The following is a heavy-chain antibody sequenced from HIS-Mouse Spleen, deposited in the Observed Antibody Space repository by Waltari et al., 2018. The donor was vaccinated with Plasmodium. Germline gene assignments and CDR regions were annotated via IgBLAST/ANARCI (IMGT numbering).Heavy chain of an antibody. Sequence: QVTLRESGPALVKPTQTLTLTCTFSGFSLSTSGMCVTWIRQPPGKALEWLARIDWDDDKYYSTSLKTRLTISKDNSKNQVVLTMTNIDPVDTATYYCARTTYSSSSAKYYYYGMDVWGQGTTVTVSS. J-gene: IGHJ6*02. V-gene: IGHV2-70*15. CDR2: IDWDDDK. CDR1: GFSLSTSGMC. CDR3: ARTTYSSSSAKYYYYGMDV. D-gene: IGHD6-6*01.